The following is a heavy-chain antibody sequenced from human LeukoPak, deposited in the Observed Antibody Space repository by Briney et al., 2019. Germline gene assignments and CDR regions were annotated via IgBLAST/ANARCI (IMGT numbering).Heavy chain of an antibody. Sequence: SETLSLTCTVSGGSISSGGYYWSWIRRHPGRGLEWFGYIYYSGSTYYNPSLKSRVTISVDTSKNQFSLKLSSVTAADTAVYYCARGALYYYDSSGYSDAFDIWGQGTMVTVSS. CDR1: GGSISSGGYY. CDR3: ARGALYYYDSSGYSDAFDI. J-gene: IGHJ3*02. D-gene: IGHD3-22*01. CDR2: IYYSGST. V-gene: IGHV4-31*03.